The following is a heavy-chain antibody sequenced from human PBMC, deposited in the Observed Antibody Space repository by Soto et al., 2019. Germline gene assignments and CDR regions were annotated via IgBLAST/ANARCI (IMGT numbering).Heavy chain of an antibody. Sequence: SETLSLTCTVSGDSISSADYYWSWIRQSPGKGLEWIGHIFYSGTTYYNPSLKSRLTISVDTSKNHFSLRLTSVTAADTAVYYCARDLWVEPELYYYGMDVWGQGTTVTVSS. CDR3: ARDLWVEPELYYYGMDV. V-gene: IGHV4-30-4*01. CDR1: GDSISSADYY. CDR2: IFYSGTT. D-gene: IGHD1-1*01. J-gene: IGHJ6*02.